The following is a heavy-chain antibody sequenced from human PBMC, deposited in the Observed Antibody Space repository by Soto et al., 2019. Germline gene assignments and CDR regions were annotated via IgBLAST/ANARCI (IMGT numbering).Heavy chain of an antibody. Sequence: GASVKVSCNASGYTFTSYDINWVRQATGQELEWMGWMNPNSGNTGYAQKFQGRVTMTRNTSISTAYMELSSLRSEDTAVYYCARGRNSFRGGYYYGMDVWGQGTTVTVSS. D-gene: IGHD2-15*01. V-gene: IGHV1-8*01. CDR1: GYTFTSYD. CDR3: ARGRNSFRGGYYYGMDV. CDR2: MNPNSGNT. J-gene: IGHJ6*02.